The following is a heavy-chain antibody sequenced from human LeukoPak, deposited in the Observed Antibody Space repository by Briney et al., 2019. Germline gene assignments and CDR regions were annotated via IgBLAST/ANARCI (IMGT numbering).Heavy chain of an antibody. J-gene: IGHJ5*02. Sequence: ASVKVSCKASGGTFSSYAISWVRQAPGQGLEWMGGIIPIFGTANCAQKFQGRVTITADKSTSTAYMELSSLRSEDTAVYYCARYGSGSYLFDPWGQGTLVTVSS. D-gene: IGHD3-10*01. CDR3: ARYGSGSYLFDP. CDR1: GGTFSSYA. V-gene: IGHV1-69*06. CDR2: IIPIFGTA.